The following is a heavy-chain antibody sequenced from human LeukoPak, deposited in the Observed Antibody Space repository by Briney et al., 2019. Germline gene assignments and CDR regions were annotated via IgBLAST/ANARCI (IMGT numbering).Heavy chain of an antibody. V-gene: IGHV3-48*04. CDR1: GFSFSNYW. D-gene: IGHD4-23*01. Sequence: GGSLRLSCAASGFSFSNYWMSWVRQAPGKGLEWVSYISSSGSTIYYADSVKGRFTISRDNAKNSLYLQMNSLRAEDTAVYYCARDYGGSSPFDYWGQGTLVTVSS. CDR2: ISSSGSTI. J-gene: IGHJ4*02. CDR3: ARDYGGSSPFDY.